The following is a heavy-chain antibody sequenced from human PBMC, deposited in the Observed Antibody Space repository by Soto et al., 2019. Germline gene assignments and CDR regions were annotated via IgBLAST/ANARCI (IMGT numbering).Heavy chain of an antibody. CDR2: ISPDGGAE. V-gene: IGHV3-7*01. CDR3: ASLLGYATTFLS. J-gene: IGHJ5*02. Sequence: EVLLVESGGGLVQPGGSLRLSCAVSGFSFGTSWMSWVRQAPGRGLAWVASISPDGGAEHYVDSVKGRFIISRDNAKNSVSLQMHSLRADDTAVYYCASLLGYATTFLSWGQGTLLTVSS. CDR1: GFSFGTSW. D-gene: IGHD2-15*01.